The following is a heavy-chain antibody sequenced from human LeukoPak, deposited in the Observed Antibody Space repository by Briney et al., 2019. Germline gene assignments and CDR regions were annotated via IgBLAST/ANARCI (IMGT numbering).Heavy chain of an antibody. D-gene: IGHD3-3*02. CDR3: ATHHPGHFWSGYLFDY. CDR2: FDPEDGET. Sequence: ASGKVACKVSGYTLTELSMHWVRQAPGKGLEWMGGFDPEDGETIYAQKFQGRVTMTEDTSTDTAYMELSSLRSEDTAVYYCATHHPGHFWSGYLFDYWGQGTLVTVSS. J-gene: IGHJ4*02. V-gene: IGHV1-24*01. CDR1: GYTLTELS.